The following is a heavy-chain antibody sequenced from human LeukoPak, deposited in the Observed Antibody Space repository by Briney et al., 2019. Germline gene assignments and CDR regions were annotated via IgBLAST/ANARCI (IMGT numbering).Heavy chain of an antibody. D-gene: IGHD3-10*01. CDR1: GGTFSSYA. V-gene: IGHV1-69*04. CDR3: ARGNYYGSGGPLMDV. Sequence: ASVKVSCKASGGTFSSYAISWVRQAPGQGLEWMGRIIPILGIANYAQKFQGRVTITADKSTSTAYMELSSLRSEDTAVYYCARGNYYGSGGPLMDVWGQGTTVTVSS. J-gene: IGHJ6*02. CDR2: IIPILGIA.